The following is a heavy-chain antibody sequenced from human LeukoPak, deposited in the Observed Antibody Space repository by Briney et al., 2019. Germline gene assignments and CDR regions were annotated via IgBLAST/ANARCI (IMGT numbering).Heavy chain of an antibody. CDR2: IYYSGST. CDR1: GGSISSSSYY. Sequence: SETLSLTCTVSGGSISSSSYYWGCIRQPPGKGLECIGSIYYSGSTYYNPSLKSRVTISVDTSKNQFSLNLGSVTAADTALYFCARANYDVLTGNYAFDYWGQGILVTVSS. D-gene: IGHD3-9*01. CDR3: ARANYDVLTGNYAFDY. J-gene: IGHJ4*02. V-gene: IGHV4-39*07.